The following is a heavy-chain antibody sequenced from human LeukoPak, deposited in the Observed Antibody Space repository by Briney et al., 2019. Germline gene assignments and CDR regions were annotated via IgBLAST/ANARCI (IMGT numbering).Heavy chain of an antibody. Sequence: IPGGSLRLSCAASGFTFNTLNMNWVRQAPGKGLEWVSSITSGGDYIYYADSVKGRFTTSRDNAKNSLSLQLNSPRVEDTAVYYCARGHYDVLAASYKWTPDYWGQGTLVTVSS. V-gene: IGHV3-21*01. CDR1: GFTFNTLN. D-gene: IGHD3-9*01. CDR3: ARGHYDVLAASYKWTPDY. CDR2: ITSGGDYI. J-gene: IGHJ4*02.